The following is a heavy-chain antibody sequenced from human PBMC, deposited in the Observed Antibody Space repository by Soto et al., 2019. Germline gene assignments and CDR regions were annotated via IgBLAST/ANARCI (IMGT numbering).Heavy chain of an antibody. CDR1: GGSVSSGSYY. J-gene: IGHJ6*02. CDR2: IYYSGST. D-gene: IGHD3-3*01. CDR3: ARDKRITIFGVVIEGDPTDYYGMDV. Sequence: LETLSLTCTVSGGSVSSGSYYWSWIRQPPGKGLEWIGYIYYSGSTYYNPSLKSRVTISVDTSKNQFSLKLSSVTAADTAVYYCARDKRITIFGVVIEGDPTDYYGMDVWGQGTTVTVSS. V-gene: IGHV4-61*01.